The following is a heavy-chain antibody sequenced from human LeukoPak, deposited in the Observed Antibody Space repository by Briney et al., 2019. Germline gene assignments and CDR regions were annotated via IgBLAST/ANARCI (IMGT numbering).Heavy chain of an antibody. CDR2: MNPNSGNT. V-gene: IGHV1-8*03. Sequence: ASVKVFCKASGYTFTSYDINWVRQATGQGLEWMGWMNPNSGNTGYAQKFQGRVTITRNTSISTAYMELSSLRSEDTAVYYCARGVTYYYGSGSYEDAFDIWGQGTMVTVSS. CDR1: GYTFTSYD. J-gene: IGHJ3*02. CDR3: ARGVTYYYGSGSYEDAFDI. D-gene: IGHD3-10*01.